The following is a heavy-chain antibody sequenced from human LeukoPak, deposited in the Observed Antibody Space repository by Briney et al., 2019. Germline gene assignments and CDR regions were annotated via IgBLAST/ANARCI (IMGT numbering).Heavy chain of an antibody. CDR3: ARDHWGTTGTTVDY. D-gene: IGHD1-1*01. V-gene: IGHV1-18*01. CDR1: GYTFTSYG. CDR2: ISAYNGSA. Sequence: ASVKVSCKASGYTFTSYGISWVRQAPGQGLEWMGWISAYNGSANYAQKLQGRVTMTTDTSTSTAYMELRSLRSDDTAVYYCARDHWGTTGTTVDYWGQGTLVTVSS. J-gene: IGHJ4*02.